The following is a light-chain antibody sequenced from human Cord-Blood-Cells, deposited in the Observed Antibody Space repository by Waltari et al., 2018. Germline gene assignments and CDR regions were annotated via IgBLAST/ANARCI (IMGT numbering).Light chain of an antibody. CDR3: QQYGSSPRT. V-gene: IGKV3-20*01. CDR1: QSVSSSY. J-gene: IGKJ2*01. CDR2: GAS. Sequence: EIVLTQSPRTLSLSPGERPTLSCRASQSVSSSYLAWYQQKPGQAPRLLIDGASSRATGIPDRFSGSGSGTDFTLTISRLEPEDFAVYYCQQYGSSPRTFGQGTKLEIK.